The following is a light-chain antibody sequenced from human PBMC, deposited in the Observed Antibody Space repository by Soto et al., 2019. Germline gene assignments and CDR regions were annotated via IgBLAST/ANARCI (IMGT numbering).Light chain of an antibody. CDR2: QDS. V-gene: IGLV3-1*01. CDR1: KLGDKY. CDR3: QAWDSSTYVV. J-gene: IGLJ2*01. Sequence: SSELTQPPSVSVSTGQTASITCSGDKLGDKYACWYQQKPGQSPVLVIYQDSKRPSGIPERFYGSNSGNTATLTISGSQAMDEADYYCQAWDSSTYVVFGGGTKLTVL.